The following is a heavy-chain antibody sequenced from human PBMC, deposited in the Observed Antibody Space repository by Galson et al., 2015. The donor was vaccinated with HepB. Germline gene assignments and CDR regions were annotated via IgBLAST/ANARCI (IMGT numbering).Heavy chain of an antibody. D-gene: IGHD3-3*01. Sequence: SVKVSCKASGGTFSSYAISWVRQAPGQGLEWMGGIIPIFGTANYAQKFQGRVTITADESTCTAYMELSSLRSEDTAVYYCARDNTRYYDFWSGYYEFAGLRGGRPLLYYMDVWGKGTTVTVSS. CDR1: GGTFSSYA. J-gene: IGHJ6*03. CDR2: IIPIFGTA. V-gene: IGHV1-69*13. CDR3: ARDNTRYYDFWSGYYEFAGLRGGRPLLYYMDV.